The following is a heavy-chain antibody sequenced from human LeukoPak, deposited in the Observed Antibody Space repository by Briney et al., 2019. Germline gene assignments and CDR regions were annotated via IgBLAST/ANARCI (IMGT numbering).Heavy chain of an antibody. J-gene: IGHJ3*02. Sequence: GASVKVSCKASGYTFTSYYMHWVRQAPGQGLEWMGIINPSGGSTSYAQKFQGRVTMTRDTSTSTVYMELSSLRSEDTAVYYCARGAGGTTPGDAFDIWGQGTMVTVSS. CDR1: GYTFTSYY. V-gene: IGHV1-46*01. CDR2: INPSGGST. CDR3: ARGAGGTTPGDAFDI. D-gene: IGHD1-7*01.